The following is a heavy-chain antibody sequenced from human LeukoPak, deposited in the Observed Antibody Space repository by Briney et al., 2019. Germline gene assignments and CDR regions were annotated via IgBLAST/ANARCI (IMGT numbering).Heavy chain of an antibody. V-gene: IGHV3-30*18. CDR1: GFTFSSYG. CDR3: AKDSDDSSGLDI. Sequence: GGSLRLSCAASGFTFSSYGMHWVRQAPGKGLEWVAVISYDGSNKYYADSVKGRFTISRDNPKNTLYLQMNSLRAEDTAVYYCAKDSDDSSGLDIWGQGTMVTVSS. J-gene: IGHJ3*02. D-gene: IGHD3-22*01. CDR2: ISYDGSNK.